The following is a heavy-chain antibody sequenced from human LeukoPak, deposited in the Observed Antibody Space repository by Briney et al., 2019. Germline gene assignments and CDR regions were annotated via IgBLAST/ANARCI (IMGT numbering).Heavy chain of an antibody. D-gene: IGHD5-24*01. Sequence: GASVKVSCKASGYTFTSYYMHWVRQAPGQGLEWMGIINPSGGSTSYAQKFQGRVTITADESTSTAYMELSSLRSEDTAVYYCARGQRWLQLPYYFDYWGQGTLVTVSS. J-gene: IGHJ4*02. CDR3: ARGQRWLQLPYYFDY. CDR1: GYTFTSYY. CDR2: INPSGGST. V-gene: IGHV1-46*01.